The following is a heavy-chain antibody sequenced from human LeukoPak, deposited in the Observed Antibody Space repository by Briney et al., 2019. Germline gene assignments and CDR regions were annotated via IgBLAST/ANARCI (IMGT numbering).Heavy chain of an antibody. Sequence: PGGSLRLSCAASGFTFSSYWMSWVRQAPGKGLEWVANIKQDGSEKYYVDSVKGRFTVSRDNAKNSLYLQMNSLRAEDTAVYYCARVGAGYSSSWRASYAFDIWGQGTMVTVSS. CDR1: GFTFSSYW. V-gene: IGHV3-7*01. J-gene: IGHJ3*02. CDR2: IKQDGSEK. D-gene: IGHD6-13*01. CDR3: ARVGAGYSSSWRASYAFDI.